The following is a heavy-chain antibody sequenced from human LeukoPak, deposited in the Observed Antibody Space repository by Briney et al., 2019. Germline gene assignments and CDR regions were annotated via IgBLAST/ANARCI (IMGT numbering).Heavy chain of an antibody. CDR1: GFTLSGYS. CDR3: ARDGRLLNYNMDV. CDR2: ISSSSSYI. D-gene: IGHD4/OR15-4a*01. Sequence: GRSLRLSCAPSGFTLSGYSMNCARQPPGEGLEWVSSISSSSSYIYYADSVKGLFTISRNNAKKSMYLQMNSLRAEDTAVYYCARDGRLLNYNMDVWGKGTTVTVSS. V-gene: IGHV3-21*01. J-gene: IGHJ6*03.